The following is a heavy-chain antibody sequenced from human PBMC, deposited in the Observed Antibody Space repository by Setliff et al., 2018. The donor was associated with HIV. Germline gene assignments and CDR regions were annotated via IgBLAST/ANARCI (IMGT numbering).Heavy chain of an antibody. V-gene: IGHV1-69*10. CDR2: ITPILGIA. J-gene: IGHJ5*02. Sequence: SVKVSCKASGGTFSSYAISWVRQAPGQGLEWMGGITPILGIANYAQKFQGRVTITADKSTSTAYMELSSLGSEDTAVYYCARQNRYYYGSGSFHNWFDPWGQGTLVTVSS. D-gene: IGHD3-10*01. CDR1: GGTFSSYA. CDR3: ARQNRYYYGSGSFHNWFDP.